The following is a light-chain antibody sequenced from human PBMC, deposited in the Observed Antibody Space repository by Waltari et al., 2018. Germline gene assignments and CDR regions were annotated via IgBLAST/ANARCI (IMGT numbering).Light chain of an antibody. CDR1: QSLLHSNGYHY. Sequence: DIMMTQSPISLPVSPGEPAYIPCRSSQSLLHSNGYHYLDWYLPKPGQSPQLLIYFGSNRASGVADRFSGSASGTDFTLKVSRVEAEDVGVYFCMQGLQIPFTFGQGTKLEI. CDR2: FGS. CDR3: MQGLQIPFT. V-gene: IGKV2-28*01. J-gene: IGKJ2*01.